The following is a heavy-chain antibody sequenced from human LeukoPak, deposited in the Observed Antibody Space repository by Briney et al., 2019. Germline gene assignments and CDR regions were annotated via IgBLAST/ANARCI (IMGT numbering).Heavy chain of an antibody. D-gene: IGHD4-17*01. CDR3: ARWSSYGDNWFDP. CDR1: GFTFSSYW. Sequence: GSLRLSCAASGFTFSSYWMSWIRQPPGKGLEWIGSIYYSGSTYYNPSLKSRVTISVDTSKNQFSLKLSSVTAADTAVYYCARWSSYGDNWFDPWGQGTLVTVSS. J-gene: IGHJ5*02. CDR2: IYYSGST. V-gene: IGHV4-38-2*01.